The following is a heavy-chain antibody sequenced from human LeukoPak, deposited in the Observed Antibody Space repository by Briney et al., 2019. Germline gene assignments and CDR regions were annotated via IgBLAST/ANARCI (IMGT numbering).Heavy chain of an antibody. J-gene: IGHJ4*02. CDR3: ARDAYFYGSSSDY. CDR2: ISYDGSNK. V-gene: IGHV3-30-3*01. D-gene: IGHD6-13*01. CDR1: GFTFSSYP. Sequence: GRSLRLSCAASGFTFSSYPMHWVRQAPGKGLEWVAVISYDGSNKYYADSVKGRFTISRDNAKNSLYLQMNSLRAEDTAVYYCARDAYFYGSSSDYWGQGTLVTVSS.